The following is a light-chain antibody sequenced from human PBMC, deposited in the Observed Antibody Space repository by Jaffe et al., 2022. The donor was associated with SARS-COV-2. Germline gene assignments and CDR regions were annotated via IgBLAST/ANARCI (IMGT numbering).Light chain of an antibody. CDR3: QQYNNWPGT. CDR1: QSIRNN. CDR2: GAS. Sequence: EIVMTQSPATLSVSPGERATLSCRASQSIRNNLAWYQQKPGQAPRLLIYGASTRATGIPARFSGSGSGTEFTLTISSLQSEDFALYYCQQYNNWPGTFGQGTKVEIK. J-gene: IGKJ1*01. V-gene: IGKV3-15*01.